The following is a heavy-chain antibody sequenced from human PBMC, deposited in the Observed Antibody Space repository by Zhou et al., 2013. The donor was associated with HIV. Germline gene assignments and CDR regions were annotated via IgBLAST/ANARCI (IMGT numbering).Heavy chain of an antibody. CDR1: GGTFSSYA. J-gene: IGHJ6*03. V-gene: IGHV1-69*05. D-gene: IGHD3-3*01. CDR3: ARGYYDFWSGRHLGYYMDV. Sequence: QVQLVQSGAEVKKPGSSVKVSCKASGGTFSSYAISWVRQAPGQGLEWMGGIIPIFGTANYAQKFQGRVTITTDESTSTAYMELSSLRSEDTAVYYCARGYYDFWSGRHLGYYMDVWGKGTTGHRLL. CDR2: IIPIFGTA.